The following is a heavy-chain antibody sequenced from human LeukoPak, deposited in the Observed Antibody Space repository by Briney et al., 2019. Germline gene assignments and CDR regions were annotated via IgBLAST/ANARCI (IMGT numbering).Heavy chain of an antibody. CDR3: ARRTFPNDAFDV. D-gene: IGHD1-7*01. Sequence: GGSLRLSCAASGFTFSTYAMTWVRQAPGRGLEWVSTIRGSGGSTYYADSVKGRFTISRDNPKRSLYLQMNSLRAEDTAVYYCARRTFPNDAFDVWGQGTVVTVSS. V-gene: IGHV3-23*01. CDR1: GFTFSTYA. J-gene: IGHJ3*01. CDR2: IRGSGGST.